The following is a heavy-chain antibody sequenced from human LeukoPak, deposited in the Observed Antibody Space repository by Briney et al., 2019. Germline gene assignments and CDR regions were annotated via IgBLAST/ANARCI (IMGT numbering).Heavy chain of an antibody. CDR2: ILYDGNKS. D-gene: IGHD4-11*01. Sequence: GGSLRPSCAASGFTFSSYGMHWVRQAPGKGLEWVAFILYDGNKSYLADSVKGRFTISRDNSRTTLYLQMNSLRSEDTAVYYCAKGRHSNYLDFWGQGVLVTVSS. CDR3: AKGRHSNYLDF. V-gene: IGHV3-30*02. CDR1: GFTFSSYG. J-gene: IGHJ4*02.